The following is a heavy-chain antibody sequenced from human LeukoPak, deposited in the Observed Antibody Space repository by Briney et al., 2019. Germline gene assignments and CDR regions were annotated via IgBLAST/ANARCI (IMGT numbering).Heavy chain of an antibody. CDR2: ISGSGGST. Sequence: PGGSLRLSCAASGFTLSYYWMHWVRQAPGKGLEWVSAISGSGGSTYYADSVKGRFTISRDNSKNTLYLQMNSLRAEDTAVYYCAKGSGMAYYFDYWGQGTLVTVSS. J-gene: IGHJ4*02. CDR3: AKGSGMAYYFDY. CDR1: GFTLSYYW. D-gene: IGHD5-18*01. V-gene: IGHV3-23*01.